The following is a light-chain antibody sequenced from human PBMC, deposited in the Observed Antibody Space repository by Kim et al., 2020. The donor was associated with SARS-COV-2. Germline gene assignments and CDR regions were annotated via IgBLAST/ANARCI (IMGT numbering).Light chain of an antibody. CDR1: QNIDTW. CDR3: QQYNTYSGT. Sequence: ASVGDRVTITCRANQNIDTWLAWFQQKPGKAPKLLVYQSSTLEIGVPSRFSGSGSGTEFTLSISSLQPDDFATYYCQQYNTYSGTFGQGTKVDIK. V-gene: IGKV1-5*03. CDR2: QSS. J-gene: IGKJ1*01.